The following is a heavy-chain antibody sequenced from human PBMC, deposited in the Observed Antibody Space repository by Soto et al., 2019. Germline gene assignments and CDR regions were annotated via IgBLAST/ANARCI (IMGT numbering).Heavy chain of an antibody. V-gene: IGHV3-30-3*01. CDR2: ISYDGSNK. J-gene: IGHJ6*02. Sequence: PWGSLRLSCAASGFTFSSYAMHWVRQAPGKGLEWVAVISYDGSNKYYADSVKGRFTISRDNSKNTLYLQMNSLRAEDTAVYYCARSRAAAGLYYYDGMAVWGQGTTVTVSS. CDR1: GFTFSSYA. CDR3: ARSRAAAGLYYYDGMAV. D-gene: IGHD6-13*01.